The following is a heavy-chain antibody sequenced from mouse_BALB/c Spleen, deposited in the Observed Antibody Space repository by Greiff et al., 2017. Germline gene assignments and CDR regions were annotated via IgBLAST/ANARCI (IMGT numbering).Heavy chain of an antibody. J-gene: IGHJ3*01. Sequence: QVQLKESGAELVRPGASVTLSCKASGYTFTDYEMHWVKQTPVHGLEWIGAIDPETGGTAYNQKFKGKATLTADKSSSTAYMELRSLTSEDSAVYYCTRSVTGFSWFAYWGQGTLVTVSA. D-gene: IGHD4-1*01. CDR3: TRSVTGFSWFAY. CDR1: GYTFTDYE. V-gene: IGHV1-15*01. CDR2: IDPETGGT.